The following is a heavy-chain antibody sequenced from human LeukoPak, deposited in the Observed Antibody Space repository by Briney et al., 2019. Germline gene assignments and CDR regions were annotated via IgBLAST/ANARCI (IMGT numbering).Heavy chain of an antibody. CDR3: ARYGGKITGFDY. Sequence: SETLSLTCTVSGGSISSYCWSWIRQPPGKGLEWIGYIYYSGSTNYNPSLKSRVTISVDTSKNQFSLKLSSVTAADTAVYYCARYGGKITGFDYWGQGTLVTVSS. J-gene: IGHJ4*02. V-gene: IGHV4-59*08. CDR1: GGSISSYC. D-gene: IGHD2-15*01. CDR2: IYYSGST.